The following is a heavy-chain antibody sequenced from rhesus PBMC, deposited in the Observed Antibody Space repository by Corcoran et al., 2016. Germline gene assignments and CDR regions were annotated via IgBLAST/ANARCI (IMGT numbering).Heavy chain of an antibody. CDR2: IGGSSGRT. CDR3: ARTAAAGYFDY. D-gene: IGHD6-31*01. V-gene: IGHV4-127*01. Sequence: QVQLQESGPGLVKPSETLSLTCAVSGYSISSGYGWSWIRQPPGKGREWIGYIGGSSGRTNYNPSRKSLVTISKDTSKNQFSLKLSSVTAADTAVYYCARTAAAGYFDYWGQGVLVTVSS. CDR1: GYSISSGYG. J-gene: IGHJ4*01.